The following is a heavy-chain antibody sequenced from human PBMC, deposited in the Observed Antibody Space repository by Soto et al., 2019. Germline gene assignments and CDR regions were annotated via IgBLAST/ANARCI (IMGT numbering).Heavy chain of an antibody. CDR3: ARLYSNSYFDY. V-gene: IGHV4-59*01. CDR2: INYSGST. CDR1: GGSISSYY. J-gene: IGHJ4*02. D-gene: IGHD4-4*01. Sequence: SETLSLTCTVSGGSISSYYWSWIRQPPGKGLEWIGYINYSGSTKYNPSLKSRVTISIDTSKNQFSLKLSSVTAADTAVYYCARLYSNSYFDYWGQGTLVTVSS.